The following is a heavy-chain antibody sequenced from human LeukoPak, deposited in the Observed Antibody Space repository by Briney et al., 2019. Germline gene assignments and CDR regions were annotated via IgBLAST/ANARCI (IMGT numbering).Heavy chain of an antibody. D-gene: IGHD1-26*01. J-gene: IGHJ3*02. V-gene: IGHV4-4*02. CDR1: GGSMSSSNW. CDR3: ARSVSGSYGAFDI. Sequence: SETLSLTCAVSGGSMSSSNWYSWVRQPPGKGLEWIGEIYHSGSTNYNPSLKSQVTISVDKSKTQFSLRLSSVTAADTAVYYCARSVSGSYGAFDIWGQGTMVTVSS. CDR2: IYHSGST.